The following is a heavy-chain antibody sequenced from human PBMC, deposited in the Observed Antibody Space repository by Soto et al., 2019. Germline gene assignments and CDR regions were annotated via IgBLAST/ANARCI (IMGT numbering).Heavy chain of an antibody. Sequence: SVKVSCKASGGTFSSYAISWVRQAPGQGLEWMGGIIPIFGTANYAQKFQGRVTITADKSTSTAYMELSSLRSEDTAVYYCARGSYYKRLYYYGMDVWGQGTTVTVSS. D-gene: IGHD3-10*01. V-gene: IGHV1-69*06. CDR1: GGTFSSYA. CDR3: ARGSYYKRLYYYGMDV. J-gene: IGHJ6*02. CDR2: IIPIFGTA.